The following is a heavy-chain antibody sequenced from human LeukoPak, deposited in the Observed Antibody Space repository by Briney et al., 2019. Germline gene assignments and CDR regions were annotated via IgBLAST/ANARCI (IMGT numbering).Heavy chain of an antibody. CDR3: ARSSLLWFGELSGVAWFDP. Sequence: SVKVSCKASGGTFSSYAISWVRQAPGQGLEWMGRIIPILGIANYAQKFQGRVTITADKSTSTAYMELSSLRSEDTAVYYCARSSLLWFGELSGVAWFDPWGQGTLVTVSS. J-gene: IGHJ5*02. CDR2: IIPILGIA. V-gene: IGHV1-69*04. D-gene: IGHD3-10*01. CDR1: GGTFSSYA.